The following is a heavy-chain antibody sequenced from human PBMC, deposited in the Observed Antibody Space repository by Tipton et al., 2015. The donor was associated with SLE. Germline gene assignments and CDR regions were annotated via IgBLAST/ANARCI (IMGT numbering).Heavy chain of an antibody. CDR3: ARVMSAIAMDV. CDR2: IHYSGST. CDR1: GGSIRSGGYY. V-gene: IGHV4-31*03. J-gene: IGHJ6*04. D-gene: IGHD2-21*01. Sequence: TLSLTCTVSGGSIRSGGYYWSWIRQHPGKGLEWIGYIHYSGSTYYNPSLKSRVTISVDTSKNQFSLKLSSVTAADTAVYYCARVMSAIAMDVWGKGTTVTVSS.